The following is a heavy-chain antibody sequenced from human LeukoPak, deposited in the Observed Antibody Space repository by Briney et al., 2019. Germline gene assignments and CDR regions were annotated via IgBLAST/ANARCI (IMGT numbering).Heavy chain of an antibody. V-gene: IGHV4-61*02. J-gene: IGHJ6*03. D-gene: IGHD2-2*01. CDR3: ARGVVSPRFFDYMDV. CDR1: GASTSDNNFY. Sequence: PSETLSLTCNVSGASTSDNNFYWIWIRPPAGQNLEWIGRTFNGSNSNYNPSLMSLVTISMDTSTNQFSLKLNSVTAADTAIYYCARGVVSPRFFDYMDVWGKGTPVTVSS. CDR2: TFNGSNS.